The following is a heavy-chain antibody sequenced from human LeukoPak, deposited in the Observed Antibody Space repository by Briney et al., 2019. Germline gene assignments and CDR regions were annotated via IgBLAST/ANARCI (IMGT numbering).Heavy chain of an antibody. J-gene: IGHJ5*02. D-gene: IGHD6-6*01. CDR2: IGPNSGGT. Sequence: ASVKVSCKASGYTFSDYYMHWVRQAPGQGLEWMGWIGPNSGGTNYAQKFQGRVTMTRDTSISTAYMELSRLISDDTAVYYCARSNIAVRRGDNWFDPWGQGTLVTVSS. V-gene: IGHV1-2*02. CDR3: ARSNIAVRRGDNWFDP. CDR1: GYTFSDYY.